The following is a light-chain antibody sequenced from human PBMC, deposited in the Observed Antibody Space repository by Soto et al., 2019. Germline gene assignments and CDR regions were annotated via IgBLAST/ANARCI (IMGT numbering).Light chain of an antibody. CDR2: GAS. CDR1: QSVSSN. CDR3: LQYNNWPPT. Sequence: EIVMTQSPATLSVSPGERATLSCRASQSVSSNLAWYQKKPGQAPRLLIYGASTRATGIPARFSGSGSGTEFTLTISSLQSEDFAVYYCLQYNNWPPTFGQGTKV. J-gene: IGKJ1*01. V-gene: IGKV3-15*01.